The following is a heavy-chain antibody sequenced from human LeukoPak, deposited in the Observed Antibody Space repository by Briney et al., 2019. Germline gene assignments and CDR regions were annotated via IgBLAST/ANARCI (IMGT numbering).Heavy chain of an antibody. J-gene: IGHJ4*02. V-gene: IGHV1-69*05. CDR1: GYTFTSYG. Sequence: SVKVSCKASGYTFTSYGISWVRQAPGQGLEWMGGIIPIFGTANYAQKFQGRVTITTDESTSTAYMELSSLRSEDTAVYYCAREGLGSSGYFDYWGQGTLVTVSS. D-gene: IGHD3-22*01. CDR3: AREGLGSSGYFDY. CDR2: IIPIFGTA.